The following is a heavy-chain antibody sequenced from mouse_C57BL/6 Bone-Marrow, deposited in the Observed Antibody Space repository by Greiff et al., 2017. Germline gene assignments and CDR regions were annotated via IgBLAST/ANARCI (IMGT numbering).Heavy chain of an antibody. CDR1: GFTFTDYY. V-gene: IGHV1-36*01. CDR2: VYPYNGGT. Sequence: SGPVLVKPGPSVKISCKASGFTFTDYYMHWVKQSHGKSLEWIGLVYPYNGGTSYNQKFKGKATLTVDTSSSSSYMELNSLTSEDSAVYYCARDYYYEWYYFDYWGQGTTLTVSS. D-gene: IGHD1-1*01. J-gene: IGHJ2*01. CDR3: ARDYYYEWYYFDY.